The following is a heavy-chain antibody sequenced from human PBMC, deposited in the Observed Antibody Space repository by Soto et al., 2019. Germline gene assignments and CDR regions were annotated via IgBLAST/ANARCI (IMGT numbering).Heavy chain of an antibody. CDR1: GFTFDDYT. Sequence: EVQLVESGGVVVQPGGPLSLSFEASGFTFDDYTLHGVRKAPGKVLGWVSLISWDGGSTYYADSVKGRFIISRDNSKNSLYLQMNSLRTEDTALYYCAKDRAAVTGAYYYYGMDVWGQGTTVTVSS. J-gene: IGHJ6*02. D-gene: IGHD6-19*01. V-gene: IGHV3-43*01. CDR3: AKDRAAVTGAYYYYGMDV. CDR2: ISWDGGST.